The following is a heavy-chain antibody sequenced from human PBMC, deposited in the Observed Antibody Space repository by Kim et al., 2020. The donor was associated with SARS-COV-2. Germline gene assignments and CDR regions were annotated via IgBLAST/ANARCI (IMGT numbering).Heavy chain of an antibody. D-gene: IGHD3-22*01. CDR2: ISAYNGNT. CDR3: ARDQSYYDSSGYYYDDY. J-gene: IGHJ4*02. Sequence: ASVKDSCKASGYTFTSYGISWVRQAPGQGLEWMGWISAYNGNTNYAQKLQGRVTMTTDTSTSTAYMELRSLRSDDTAVYYCARDQSYYDSSGYYYDDYWGQGTLVTVSS. V-gene: IGHV1-18*01. CDR1: GYTFTSYG.